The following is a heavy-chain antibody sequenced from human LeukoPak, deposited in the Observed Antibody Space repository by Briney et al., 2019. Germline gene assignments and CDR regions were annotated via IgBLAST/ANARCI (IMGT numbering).Heavy chain of an antibody. CDR2: ISGNGDIT. V-gene: IGHV3-23*01. J-gene: IGHJ4*02. CDR3: ARVKRDCSGGSCYSYDY. D-gene: IGHD2-15*01. Sequence: GGSLRLSCAASRFTFNTYAVNWVRQAPGKGLEWVSAISGNGDITYYADSVRGRFTTSRDNSKNTLYLQMNSLRAEDTAVYYCARVKRDCSGGSCYSYDYWGQGTLVTVSS. CDR1: RFTFNTYA.